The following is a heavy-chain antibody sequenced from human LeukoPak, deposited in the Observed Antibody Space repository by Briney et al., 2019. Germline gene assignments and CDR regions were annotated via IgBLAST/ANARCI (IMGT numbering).Heavy chain of an antibody. J-gene: IGHJ6*03. Sequence: PSEPLSLPCTVSGGSINSHYWTWIRQPPGKGLEWIGYIYYTGSTNYNPSLRSRVTISLDTSKNQFSLNVSSVTAADTAVYYCARRTSPYYYYMDVRGKGTTVTVSS. D-gene: IGHD2-2*01. CDR2: IYYTGST. CDR3: ARRTSPYYYYMDV. V-gene: IGHV4-59*11. CDR1: GGSINSHY.